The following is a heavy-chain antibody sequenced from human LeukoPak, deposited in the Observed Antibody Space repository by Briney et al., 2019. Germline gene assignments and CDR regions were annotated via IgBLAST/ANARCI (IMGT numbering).Heavy chain of an antibody. Sequence: ASVKVSCKASGGTFSSYAISWVRQAPGQGLEWMGRIIPILGYAQKFQGRVTITADKSTSTAYMELSSLRSEDTAVYYCAREPYGSGSYFIDYWGQGTLVTVSS. J-gene: IGHJ4*02. CDR1: GGTFSSYA. V-gene: IGHV1-69*04. CDR3: AREPYGSGSYFIDY. CDR2: IIPILG. D-gene: IGHD3-10*01.